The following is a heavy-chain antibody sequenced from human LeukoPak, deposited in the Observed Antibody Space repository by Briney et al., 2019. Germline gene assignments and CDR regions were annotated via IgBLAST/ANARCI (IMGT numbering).Heavy chain of an antibody. Sequence: SVKVSCKASGGTFSSYAISWVRQAPGQGLEWMGGIIPIFGTANYAQKFQGRVTITADESTSTAYMELSSLRSEDTAVYYCAREENYCYGYDYWGQGTLVTVSS. D-gene: IGHD5-18*01. CDR3: AREENYCYGYDY. J-gene: IGHJ4*02. V-gene: IGHV1-69*13. CDR1: GGTFSSYA. CDR2: IIPIFGTA.